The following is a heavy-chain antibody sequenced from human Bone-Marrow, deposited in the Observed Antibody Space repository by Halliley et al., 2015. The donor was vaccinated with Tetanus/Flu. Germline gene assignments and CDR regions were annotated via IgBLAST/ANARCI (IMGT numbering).Heavy chain of an antibody. D-gene: IGHD3-10*01. CDR1: GGSIRPYY. CDR3: ARWPSGDRFDP. CDR2: IHYSGST. J-gene: IGHJ5*02. V-gene: IGHV4-59*13. Sequence: TLSLTCTVSGGSIRPYYWGWIRQTPGKGLGWIGYIHYSGSTNYNPSLKSRVTISVDTPKNQFSLRVTSMNAADTAVYYCARWPSGDRFDPWGQGTLVTVSS.